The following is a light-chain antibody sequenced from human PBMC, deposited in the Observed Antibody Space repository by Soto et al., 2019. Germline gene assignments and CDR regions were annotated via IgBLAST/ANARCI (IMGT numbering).Light chain of an antibody. V-gene: IGLV2-14*01. CDR1: SSDVGGYNY. J-gene: IGLJ2*01. CDR2: DVS. CDR3: SSYTSSSRV. Sequence: QSVLTQPASVSGSPGQSITISCTGTSSDVGGYNYVSWYQQHPGKAPKLMIYDVSNRPSGVSNRFSGSKSGNTASLTISGLQAEDEAEYYCSSYTSSSRVFGGGTKLTVL.